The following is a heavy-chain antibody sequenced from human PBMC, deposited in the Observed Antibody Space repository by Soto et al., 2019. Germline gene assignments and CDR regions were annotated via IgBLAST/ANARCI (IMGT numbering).Heavy chain of an antibody. D-gene: IGHD1-7*01. Sequence: PSETLSLTCTVSGGSISSDDYYWSWIRQPPGKGLEWIGYIYYSGITYYNPSLKSRVTISVDTSKNQFSLKLNSVTAADTAVYYCARDARKTGTTYLNYYYYGMDVWGQGTTVTVSS. CDR2: IYYSGIT. CDR1: GGSISSDDYY. J-gene: IGHJ6*02. CDR3: ARDARKTGTTYLNYYYYGMDV. V-gene: IGHV4-30-4*01.